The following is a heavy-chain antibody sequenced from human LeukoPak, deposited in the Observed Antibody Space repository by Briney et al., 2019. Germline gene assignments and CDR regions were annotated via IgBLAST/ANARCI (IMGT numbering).Heavy chain of an antibody. Sequence: GGSLRLSCAASGFTFDDYGMSWVRQAPGKGLEWVSGINWNGGRTGYVDSVKGRFTISRDNSKNTLYLQVNSLRAEDTAMYYCARNILFAFDIWGQGTMVTVSS. CDR2: INWNGGRT. CDR1: GFTFDDYG. J-gene: IGHJ3*02. V-gene: IGHV3-20*04. CDR3: ARNILFAFDI.